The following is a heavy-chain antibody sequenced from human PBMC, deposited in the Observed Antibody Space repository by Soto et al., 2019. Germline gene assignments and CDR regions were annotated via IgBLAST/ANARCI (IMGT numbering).Heavy chain of an antibody. CDR1: GYTFTSYD. CDR2: MNPNSGNT. CDR3: ARGYDFWSGYYTVGMDV. Sequence: ASVKVSCKASGYTFTSYDINWVRQATGQGLEWMGWMNPNSGNTGYAQKFQGRVTMTRNTSISTAYMELSSLRSEDTAVYYCARGYDFWSGYYTVGMDVWGQGTTVTVSS. J-gene: IGHJ6*02. D-gene: IGHD3-3*01. V-gene: IGHV1-8*01.